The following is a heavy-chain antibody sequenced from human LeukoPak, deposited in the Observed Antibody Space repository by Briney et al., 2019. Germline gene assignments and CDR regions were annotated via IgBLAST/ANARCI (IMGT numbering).Heavy chain of an antibody. D-gene: IGHD1-26*01. J-gene: IGHJ3*02. CDR1: GFAFSSYS. Sequence: PGGSLRLSCAASGFAFSSYSMNWGRQAPGKGLEWVSYSRNSKNIYYAASVEGRFTISRDDAQNSLYLQMNSLREEDTAVYYCARDSAYAFDTWGQGTKVTVSS. CDR3: ARDSAYAFDT. V-gene: IGHV3-48*02. CDR2: SRNSKNI.